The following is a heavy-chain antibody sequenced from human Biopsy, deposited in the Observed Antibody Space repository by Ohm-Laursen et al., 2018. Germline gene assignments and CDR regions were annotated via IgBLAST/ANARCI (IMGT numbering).Heavy chain of an antibody. V-gene: IGHV3-49*04. D-gene: IGHD6-19*01. J-gene: IGHJ3*02. CDR3: TRELQGVQVAATPHDAFDI. CDR2: IRGKAYSGTT. CDR1: GFIIGDYA. Sequence: SLRLSCSASGFIIGDYAMSWVRQAPGKGLEWVGFIRGKAYSGTTEYAASVKGRFIISRDDSKNVAYLQMDSLKTEDSAVYFRTRELQGVQVAATPHDAFDIWGQGTVVTVSS.